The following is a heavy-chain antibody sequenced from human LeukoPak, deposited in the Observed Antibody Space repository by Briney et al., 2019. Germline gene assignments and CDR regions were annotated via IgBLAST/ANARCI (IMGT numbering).Heavy chain of an antibody. CDR2: IIPIFGTA. Sequence: GASVKVSCKASGGTFSSYAISWVRQAPGQGLEWMGGIIPIFGTANYAQKFQGRVTITADKSTSTAYMELSRLRSDDTAVYYCARGYSSSWYLHLACVYWGQGTLVTVSS. D-gene: IGHD6-13*01. CDR3: ARGYSSSWYLHLACVY. CDR1: GGTFSSYA. V-gene: IGHV1-69*06. J-gene: IGHJ4*02.